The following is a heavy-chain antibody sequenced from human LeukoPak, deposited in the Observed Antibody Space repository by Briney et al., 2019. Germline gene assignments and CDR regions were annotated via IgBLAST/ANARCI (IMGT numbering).Heavy chain of an antibody. D-gene: IGHD3-10*01. V-gene: IGHV1-46*01. Sequence: GASVKVPCKASGYTFTSYYMHWVRQAPGQGLEWMGIINPSGGSTSYAQKFQGGVTMTRDMSTSTVYMELSSLRSEDTAVYYCARDRSSYYGSGSNPYYYMDVWGKGTTVTVSS. CDR3: ARDRSSYYGSGSNPYYYMDV. J-gene: IGHJ6*03. CDR1: GYTFTSYY. CDR2: INPSGGST.